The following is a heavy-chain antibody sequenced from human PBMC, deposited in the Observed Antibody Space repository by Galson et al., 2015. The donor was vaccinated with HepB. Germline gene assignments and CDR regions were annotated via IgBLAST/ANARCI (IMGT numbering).Heavy chain of an antibody. Sequence: SLRLSCAASGFTFSSHAMSWVRQAPGKGLEWVSGISGSGGGTHCADSVKGRFTISRDNSKNTLYLQMNSLRSEDTAVYYCAKDMAWLEPIYHFDYWGQGTLLTVSS. CDR2: ISGSGGGT. D-gene: IGHD6-19*01. CDR3: AKDMAWLEPIYHFDY. CDR1: GFTFSSHA. V-gene: IGHV3-23*01. J-gene: IGHJ4*02.